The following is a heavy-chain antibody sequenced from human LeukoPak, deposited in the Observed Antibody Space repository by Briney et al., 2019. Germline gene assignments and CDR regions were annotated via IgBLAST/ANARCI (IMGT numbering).Heavy chain of an antibody. CDR3: ARGKSLLDPNRFDY. CDR1: GGTFSSYA. V-gene: IGHV1-69*13. CDR2: IIPIFGTA. J-gene: IGHJ4*02. Sequence: SVKVSCKASGGTFSSYAISWVRQAPGQGLEWMGGIIPIFGTANYAQKFQGRVTITADESTSTAYMELSSLRSEDTAVYYCARGKSLLDPNRFDYWGQGTLVTVSS. D-gene: IGHD1-1*01.